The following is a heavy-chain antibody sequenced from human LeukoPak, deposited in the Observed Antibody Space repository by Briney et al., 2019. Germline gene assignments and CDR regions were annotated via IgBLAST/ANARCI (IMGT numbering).Heavy chain of an antibody. CDR1: GDSISLSFYY. D-gene: IGHD1-26*01. J-gene: IGHJ4*02. CDR3: ARHRSGNYGLKYYFDY. Sequence: SETLSLTCSVSGDSISLSFYYWGWIRQPPGKALEWIGSVYYSGTTSYNPSLKSRVTISVDTSKKWFSLKLSSVTAADTAVYYCARHRSGNYGLKYYFDYWGQGTLVTVSS. CDR2: VYYSGTT. V-gene: IGHV4-39*01.